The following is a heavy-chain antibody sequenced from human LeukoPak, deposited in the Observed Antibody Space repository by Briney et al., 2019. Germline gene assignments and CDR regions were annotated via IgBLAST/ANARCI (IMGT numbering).Heavy chain of an antibody. CDR3: ARREGTIFGVVVD. V-gene: IGHV4-39*02. CDR2: VYYSGTT. Sequence: PSETLSLTCSVSGGSISLSYYYWGWIRQPPGKALEWIGSVYYSGTTSYNPSLKSRVTISVDMSKNHFSLKLSSVTAADTAVYYCARREGTIFGVVVDWGQGTLVTVSS. CDR1: GGSISLSYYY. J-gene: IGHJ4*02. D-gene: IGHD3-3*01.